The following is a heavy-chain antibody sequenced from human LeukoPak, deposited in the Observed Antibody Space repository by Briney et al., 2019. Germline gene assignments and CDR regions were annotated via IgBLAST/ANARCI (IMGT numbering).Heavy chain of an antibody. CDR2: IDPSDSYT. D-gene: IGHD6-19*01. Sequence: GESLKISCKGSGYSFTSYWISWVRQMPGKGLEWMGRIDPSDSYTNYSPSFQGHVTISADKSISTAYLQWSSLKASDTAMYYCASYSSGRAPFDYWGQGTLVTVSS. CDR1: GYSFTSYW. CDR3: ASYSSGRAPFDY. V-gene: IGHV5-10-1*01. J-gene: IGHJ4*02.